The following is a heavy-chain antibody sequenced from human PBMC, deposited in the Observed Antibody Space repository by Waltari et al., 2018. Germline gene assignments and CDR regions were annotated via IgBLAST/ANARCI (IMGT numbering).Heavy chain of an antibody. Sequence: EVQLLESGGGLVQPGVSLRLSWAASGFTFSSYALSWVRQAPGRGLEWVSAISGSGGSTYYADSVKGRFTISRDNSKNTLYLQMNSLRAEDTAVYYCAKAHPREWELLEGYFDYWGQGTLVTVSS. D-gene: IGHD1-26*01. CDR1: GFTFSSYA. J-gene: IGHJ4*02. V-gene: IGHV3-23*01. CDR2: ISGSGGST. CDR3: AKAHPREWELLEGYFDY.